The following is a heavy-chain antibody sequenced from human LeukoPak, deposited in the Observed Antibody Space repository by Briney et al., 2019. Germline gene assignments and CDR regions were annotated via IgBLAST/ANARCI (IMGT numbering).Heavy chain of an antibody. D-gene: IGHD3-16*01. V-gene: IGHV3-21*01. Sequence: GGSLRLSCAASGFTLSSHTMNWVRQAPGRGLEWVSAISTNDIQYADSVKGRSTISRDNADNSLYLQMNSLRAEDTAVYFCASGGHLDYWGQGTLVTVSS. CDR1: GFTLSSHT. J-gene: IGHJ4*02. CDR3: ASGGHLDY. CDR2: ISTNDI.